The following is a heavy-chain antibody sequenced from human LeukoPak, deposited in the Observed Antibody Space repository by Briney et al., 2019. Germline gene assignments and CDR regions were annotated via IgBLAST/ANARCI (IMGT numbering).Heavy chain of an antibody. CDR2: IYSGGST. CDR1: GFTVSSNY. V-gene: IGHV3-66*01. Sequence: GGSLRLSCAASGFTVSSNYMSWVRQAPGKGLEWVSVIYSGGSTYYADSVKGRFTISRDNSKNTLYLQMNSLRAEDTAVYYCAREMWDSYGYVDYWGQGTLDRLSS. D-gene: IGHD5-18*01. CDR3: AREMWDSYGYVDY. J-gene: IGHJ4*02.